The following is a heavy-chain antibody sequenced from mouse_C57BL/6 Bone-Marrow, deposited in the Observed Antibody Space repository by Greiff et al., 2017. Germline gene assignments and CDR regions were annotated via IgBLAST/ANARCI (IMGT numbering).Heavy chain of an antibody. CDR2: FNPRDGST. CDR3: ARDYGSSYWYVDV. CDR1: GYTFTSYD. Sequence: QVQLQQSGPELVKPGASVKLSCKASGYTFTSYDINWVKQRPGQGLEWIRWFNPRDGSTKYNEKFKGKATLAVDTASSTAYMELHSLTSADSAVYFCARDYGSSYWYVDVWGTGTTVTVSS. V-gene: IGHV1-85*01. J-gene: IGHJ1*03. D-gene: IGHD1-1*01.